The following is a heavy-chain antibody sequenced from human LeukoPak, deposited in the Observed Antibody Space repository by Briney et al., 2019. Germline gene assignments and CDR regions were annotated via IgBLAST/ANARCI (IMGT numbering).Heavy chain of an antibody. J-gene: IGHJ4*02. V-gene: IGHV1-24*01. Sequence: ASVKVSCKVSGYTLTELSMHWVRQAPGKGLEWVGGFDPEDGETIYAQKFQGRVTMTEDTSTDTAYMELSSLRSEDTAVYYCATPELDHYGTRSYYFDYWGQGTLVTVSS. CDR1: GYTLTELS. CDR2: FDPEDGET. D-gene: IGHD3-10*01. CDR3: ATPELDHYGTRSYYFDY.